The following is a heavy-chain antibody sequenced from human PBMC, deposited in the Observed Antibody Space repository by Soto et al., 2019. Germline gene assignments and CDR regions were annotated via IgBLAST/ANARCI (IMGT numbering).Heavy chain of an antibody. D-gene: IGHD3-3*01. Sequence: GGSLRISSAASGFTFSSYSMNWVRQAPGKGLEWVSSISSSSSYIYYADSVKGRFTISRDNAKNSLYLQMNSLRAEDTAVYYCASSDVGSITIFGVVTSFDYWGQGT. CDR2: ISSSSSYI. CDR1: GFTFSSYS. J-gene: IGHJ4*02. V-gene: IGHV3-21*01. CDR3: ASSDVGSITIFGVVTSFDY.